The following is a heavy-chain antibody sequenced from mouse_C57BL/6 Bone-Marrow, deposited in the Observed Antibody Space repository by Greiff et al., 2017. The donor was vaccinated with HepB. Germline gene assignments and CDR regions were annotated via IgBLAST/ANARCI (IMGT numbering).Heavy chain of an antibody. Sequence: EVQVVESGEGLVKPGGSLKLSCAASGFTFSSYAMSWVRQTPEKRLEWVAYISSGGDYIYYADTVKGRFTISRDNARNTLYLQMSSLKSEDTAMYYCTRATTVVDYYFDYWGQGTTLTVSS. D-gene: IGHD1-1*01. J-gene: IGHJ2*01. CDR1: GFTFSSYA. CDR3: TRATTVVDYYFDY. CDR2: ISSGGDYI. V-gene: IGHV5-9-1*02.